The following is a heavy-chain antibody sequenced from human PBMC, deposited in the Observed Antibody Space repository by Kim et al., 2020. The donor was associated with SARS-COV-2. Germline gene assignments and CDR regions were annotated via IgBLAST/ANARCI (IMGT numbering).Heavy chain of an antibody. CDR1: GFTFSSYG. D-gene: IGHD2-8*02. CDR2: IWYDGSNK. J-gene: IGHJ6*02. V-gene: IGHV3-33*01. Sequence: GGSLRLSCAASGFTFSSYGMHWVRQAPGKGLEWVAVIWYDGSNKYYADSVKGRFTISRDNSKNTLYLQMNSLRAEDTAVYYCARVMFTAVLRSYGMDVWGQGTTVTVSS. CDR3: ARVMFTAVLRSYGMDV.